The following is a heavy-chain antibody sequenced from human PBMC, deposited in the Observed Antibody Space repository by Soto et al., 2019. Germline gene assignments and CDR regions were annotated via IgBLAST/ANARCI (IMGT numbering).Heavy chain of an antibody. J-gene: IGHJ4*02. D-gene: IGHD3-10*01. CDR1: GGSISSGGYYW. Sequence: SETLCLTCTVSGGSISSGGYYWWMWVRQAPGQGLEWIGEIYHSGSTNYNPSLKSRVTMSVDNSKNQFSLKLSSVTAADTALYFCARGKGSGTHMGFDFWGQGTKVTVSS. V-gene: IGHV4-4*02. CDR2: IYHSGST. CDR3: ARGKGSGTHMGFDF.